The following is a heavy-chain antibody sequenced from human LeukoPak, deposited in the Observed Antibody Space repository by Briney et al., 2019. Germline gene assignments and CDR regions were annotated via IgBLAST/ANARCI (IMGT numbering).Heavy chain of an antibody. CDR2: INWSGGST. V-gene: IGHV3-20*04. CDR1: GFGFGDPG. D-gene: IGHD2-2*01. J-gene: IGHJ4*02. Sequence: PGGSLRLSCSASGFGFGDPGMSWVRQVPGKGRGWVSGINWSGGSTGYADPVRGRFTISRDNAKNSLYLQMDSLTAEDTALYYCARAPITSPFYFDHWGQGTLVTVSS. CDR3: ARAPITSPFYFDH.